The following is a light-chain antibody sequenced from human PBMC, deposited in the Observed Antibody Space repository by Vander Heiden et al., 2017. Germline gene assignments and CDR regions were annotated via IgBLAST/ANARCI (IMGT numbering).Light chain of an antibody. J-gene: IGLJ3*02. CDR1: SSNIGSNT. CDR3: AAWDDSLNGWV. V-gene: IGLV1-44*01. CDR2: SNN. Sequence: ISCSGSSSNIGSNTVNWYQQPPGTAPKLLIYSNNQRPSGVPDRFSGSKSGTSASLAISGFQSEDEADYYCAAWDDSLNGWVFGGGTKLTVL.